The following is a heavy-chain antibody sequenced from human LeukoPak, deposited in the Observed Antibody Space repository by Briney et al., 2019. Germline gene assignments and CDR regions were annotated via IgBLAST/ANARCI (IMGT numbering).Heavy chain of an antibody. D-gene: IGHD2-2*01. J-gene: IGHJ4*02. CDR2: IYSGIST. CDR3: AKKPAMKTHFDY. Sequence: PGGSLRLSCAASGFTVSSNYMSWVRQAPGKGLEWVSVIYSGISTYYADSVKGRFTISTDNSKNTLYLQMNSLRAEDTAVYYCAKKPAMKTHFDYWGQGTLVTVSS. CDR1: GFTVSSNY. V-gene: IGHV3-53*01.